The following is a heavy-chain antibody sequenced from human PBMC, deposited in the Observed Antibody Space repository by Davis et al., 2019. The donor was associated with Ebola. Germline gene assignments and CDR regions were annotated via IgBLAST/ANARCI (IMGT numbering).Heavy chain of an antibody. V-gene: IGHV3-21*04. J-gene: IGHJ4*02. D-gene: IGHD2-2*01. Sequence: GESLKISCAASGFTFSTYTMTWVRQAPGKGLEWVSSISISSAFIYYADSVKGRFTVSRDNAKNSLSLQMNSLRAEDTAVYYCARESTGVDYWGQGTLVTVSS. CDR1: GFTFSTYT. CDR2: ISISSAFI. CDR3: ARESTGVDY.